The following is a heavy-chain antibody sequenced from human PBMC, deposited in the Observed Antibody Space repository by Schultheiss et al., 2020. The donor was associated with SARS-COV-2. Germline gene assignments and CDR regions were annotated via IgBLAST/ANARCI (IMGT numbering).Heavy chain of an antibody. J-gene: IGHJ6*02. D-gene: IGHD6-6*01. CDR2: ISYDGSNK. V-gene: IGHV3-30*04. Sequence: GGSLRLSCVASGFTFSSYAMHWVRQAPGKGLEWVAVISYDGSNKYYADSVKGRFTISRDNSKNTLYLQMNSLRAEDTAVYYCARDRGSSSLRYYYYGMDVWGQGTTVTVSS. CDR3: ARDRGSSSLRYYYYGMDV. CDR1: GFTFSSYA.